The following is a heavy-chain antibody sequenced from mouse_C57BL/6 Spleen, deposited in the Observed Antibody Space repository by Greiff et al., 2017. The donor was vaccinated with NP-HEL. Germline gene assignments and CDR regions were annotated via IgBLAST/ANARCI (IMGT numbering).Heavy chain of an antibody. D-gene: IGHD3-3*01. CDR1: GYAFSSSW. Sequence: VQLQQSGPELVKPGASVKISCKASGYAFSSSWMNWVKQRPGKGLEWIGRIYPGDGDTNYNGKFKGKATLTADKSSSTAYMQLSSLTSEDSAVYFCARGTRGMDCWGQGTSVTVSS. CDR2: IYPGDGDT. J-gene: IGHJ4*01. V-gene: IGHV1-82*01. CDR3: ARGTRGMDC.